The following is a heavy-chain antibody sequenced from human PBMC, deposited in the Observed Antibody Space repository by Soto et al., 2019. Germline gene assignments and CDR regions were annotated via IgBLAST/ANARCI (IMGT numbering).Heavy chain of an antibody. Sequence: GGSLRLSCAASGFTFSNYYMTWIRQAPGKGLEWVSYITSSSSYTNSADSVKGRFTISRDNAKNSLYLQMNSLKTEDTALYYYTFYGSKSYTLDSWGQGTLVTVSS. CDR3: TFYGSKSYTLDS. CDR2: ITSSSSYT. J-gene: IGHJ4*02. D-gene: IGHD3-10*01. V-gene: IGHV3-11*03. CDR1: GFTFSNYY.